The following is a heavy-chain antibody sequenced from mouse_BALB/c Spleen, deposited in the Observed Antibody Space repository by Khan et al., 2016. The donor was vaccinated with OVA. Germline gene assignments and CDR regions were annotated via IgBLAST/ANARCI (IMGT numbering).Heavy chain of an antibody. CDR1: GFSLTTYG. V-gene: IGHV2-2*02. D-gene: IGHD2-4*01. CDR3: ARNYDYDEGLAY. Sequence: VQLQQSGPGLVQPSQSLSITCTVSGFSLTTYGVHWVRQSPRKGLEWLGVIWSGGSTDYNAAFITRMNIRKDNSKSQAFLKMNSLQANDTAIYYCARNYDYDEGLAYWGQGTLVTVSA. J-gene: IGHJ3*01. CDR2: IWSGGST.